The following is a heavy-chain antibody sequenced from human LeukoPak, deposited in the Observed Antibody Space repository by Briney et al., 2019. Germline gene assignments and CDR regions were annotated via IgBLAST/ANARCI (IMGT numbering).Heavy chain of an antibody. CDR2: ISSSSSYI. CDR3: AKGPLIEVAGTTWDY. V-gene: IGHV3-21*04. J-gene: IGHJ4*02. CDR1: GFTFSSYS. Sequence: GGSLRLSCAASGFTFSSYSMNWVRQAPGKGLEWVSSISSSSSYIYYADSVKGRFTISRDNSKNTLYLQMNSLRAEDRAIYYCAKGPLIEVAGTTWDYWGQGTLVTVSS. D-gene: IGHD6-19*01.